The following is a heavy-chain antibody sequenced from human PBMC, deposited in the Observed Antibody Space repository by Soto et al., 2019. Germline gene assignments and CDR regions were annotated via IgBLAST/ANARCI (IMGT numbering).Heavy chain of an antibody. CDR3: TRIYYGGPDY. CDR1: GFSVSIPIHY. V-gene: IGHV4-61*01. CDR2: VDNSGNT. D-gene: IGHD3-10*01. J-gene: IGHJ4*02. Sequence: SETLSLTCAVSGFSVSIPIHYWSWIRQSPGKGLEWIGYVDNSGNTNYNPSLKGRVSISLDTSKNQFSLKLSSVTAADTAVYYCTRIYYGGPDYWGQGTLVTVSS.